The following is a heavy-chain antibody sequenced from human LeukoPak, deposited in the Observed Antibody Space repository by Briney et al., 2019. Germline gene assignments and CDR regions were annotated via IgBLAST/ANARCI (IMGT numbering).Heavy chain of an antibody. Sequence: PGGSLRLSCAASGFTFSSYAMSWVRQAPGKGLEWVSAISGSGGSTYYADSVKGRFIISRDNAKNTLYLQMNSLRAEDTAVYYCARGGPAGVATNDYWGQGTLVTVSS. V-gene: IGHV3-23*01. J-gene: IGHJ4*02. CDR2: ISGSGGST. CDR1: GFTFSSYA. CDR3: ARGGPAGVATNDY. D-gene: IGHD5-24*01.